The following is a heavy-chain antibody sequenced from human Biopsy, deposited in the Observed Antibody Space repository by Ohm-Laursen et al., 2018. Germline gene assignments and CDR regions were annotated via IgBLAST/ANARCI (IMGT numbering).Heavy chain of an antibody. CDR3: ARHAPSYSGSYWRYFDL. Sequence: SDTLSRTCTVSGGSISSYYWSWIRQPPGKGLEWIGYIYYTGSTNYNPSLKSRVTISVDTSMNHLSLRLTSVTAADTAVYYCARHAPSYSGSYWRYFDLWGRGTLVTVSS. D-gene: IGHD1-26*01. V-gene: IGHV4-59*08. J-gene: IGHJ2*01. CDR1: GGSISSYY. CDR2: IYYTGST.